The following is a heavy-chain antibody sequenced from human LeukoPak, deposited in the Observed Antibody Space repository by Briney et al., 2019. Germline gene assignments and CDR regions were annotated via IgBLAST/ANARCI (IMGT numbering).Heavy chain of an antibody. V-gene: IGHV3-15*01. J-gene: IGHJ3*02. D-gene: IGHD3-22*01. Sequence: GGSLRLSCAAFGFTFSNAWMSWVRQAPGKGLEWVGRIKSKTDGGTTDYAAPVKGRFTISRDDSKNTLYLQMNSLKTEDTAVYYCTTAPYYYDSSGLPRAFDIWGQGTMVIVSS. CDR3: TTAPYYYDSSGLPRAFDI. CDR1: GFTFSNAW. CDR2: IKSKTDGGTT.